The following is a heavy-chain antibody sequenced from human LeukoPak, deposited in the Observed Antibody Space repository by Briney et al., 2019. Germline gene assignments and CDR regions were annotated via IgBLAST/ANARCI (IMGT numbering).Heavy chain of an antibody. D-gene: IGHD3-22*01. V-gene: IGHV4-59*01. CDR3: ARGTMMVGP. CDR1: GASISTYY. CDR2: IYYIGFT. J-gene: IGHJ5*02. Sequence: SETLSLTCTVSGASISTYYWSWIRQPPGKGLEWIGYIYYIGFTSYTNYNPSLKSRVTISVDTSKNQFSLKLSSVTAADTAVYYCARGTMMVGPWGQGTLVTVSS.